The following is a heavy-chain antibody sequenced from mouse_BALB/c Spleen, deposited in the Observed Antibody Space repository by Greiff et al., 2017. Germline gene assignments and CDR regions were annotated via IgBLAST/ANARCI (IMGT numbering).Heavy chain of an antibody. D-gene: IGHD2-4*01. J-gene: IGHJ3*01. CDR1: GFTFSSYA. CDR2: ISSGSSTI. CDR3: ARSDDYDRAWFAY. V-gene: IGHV5-17*02. Sequence: EVQLQESGGGLVKPGGSLKLSCAASGFTFSSYAMSWVRQTPEKRLEWVASISSGSSTIYYADTVKGRFTISRDNPKNTLFLQMTSLRSEDTAMYYCARSDDYDRAWFAYWGQGTLVTVSA.